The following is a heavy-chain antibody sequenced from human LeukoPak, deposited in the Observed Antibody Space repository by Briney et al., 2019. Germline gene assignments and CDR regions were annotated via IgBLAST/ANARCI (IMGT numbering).Heavy chain of an antibody. CDR2: IFSDGTT. CDR3: ARDKTASGASFDY. CDR1: GFTVSSNY. Sequence: GGSLRLSCAASGFTVSSNYMSWIRQAPGKGLDWVSVIFSDGTTYYADSVKGRFTISRDNSKNTLYLQMNSPRAEDTAVYYCARDKTASGASFDYWGQGTLVTVSS. D-gene: IGHD6-13*01. V-gene: IGHV3-53*01. J-gene: IGHJ4*02.